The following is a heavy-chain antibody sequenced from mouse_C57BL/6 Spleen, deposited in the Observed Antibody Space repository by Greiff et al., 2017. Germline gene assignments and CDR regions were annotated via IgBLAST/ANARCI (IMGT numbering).Heavy chain of an antibody. CDR1: GYTFTSYW. CDR3: ARVEGVPAWFAY. Sequence: VQLHQPGAELVKPGASVKMSCKASGYTFTSYWITWVKQRPGQGLEWIGDIYPGSGSTNYNEKFKSKATLTVDTSSSTAYMQLSSLTSEDSAVYYCARVEGVPAWFAYWGQGTLGTVS. D-gene: IGHD5-1*01. CDR2: IYPGSGST. J-gene: IGHJ3*01. V-gene: IGHV1-55*01.